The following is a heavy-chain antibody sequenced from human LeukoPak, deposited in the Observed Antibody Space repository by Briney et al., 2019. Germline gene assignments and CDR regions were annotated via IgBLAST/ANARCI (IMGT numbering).Heavy chain of an antibody. D-gene: IGHD6-19*01. Sequence: SETLSLTCTVSGGSISSSSYYWGWIRQPPGKGLEWIGSIYYSRSTYYNPSLKSRVTISVDTSKNQFSLKLSSVTAADTAVYYCARLRGQWLGPYYYYYGMDVWGQGTTVTVSS. CDR3: ARLRGQWLGPYYYYYGMDV. CDR1: GGSISSSSYY. J-gene: IGHJ6*02. V-gene: IGHV4-39*01. CDR2: IYYSRST.